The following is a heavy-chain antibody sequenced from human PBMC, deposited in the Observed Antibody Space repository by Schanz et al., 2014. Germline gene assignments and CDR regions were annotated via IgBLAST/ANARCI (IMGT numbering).Heavy chain of an antibody. Sequence: EVQLVESGGALVQPGGSLRLSCVASGFTFSSYAMNWVRQAPGKGLEWVSGISDSGGSKYYVDSVKGRFIISRDSSKSPLFLQMNSLRAEETAVYFCERDGGRDGYNLAFDVWGQGTLVTVSS. CDR1: GFTFSSYA. V-gene: IGHV3-23*04. CDR2: ISDSGGSK. CDR3: ERDGGRDGYNLAFDV. D-gene: IGHD5-12*01. J-gene: IGHJ3*01.